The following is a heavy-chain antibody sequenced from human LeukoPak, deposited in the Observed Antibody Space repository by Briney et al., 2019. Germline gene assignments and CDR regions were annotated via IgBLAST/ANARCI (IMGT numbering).Heavy chain of an antibody. D-gene: IGHD6-13*01. V-gene: IGHV4-61*02. CDR2: IYTSGST. Sequence: SETLSLTCTVSGGSISSGSYYWSWIRQPAGKGLEWIGRIYTSGSTNYNPSLKSRVTISVDTSKNQFSLKLSSVTAADTAVYYCGRDMGAAVYYYYYYGMDVWGQGTTVTVSS. CDR3: GRDMGAAVYYYYYYGMDV. CDR1: GGSISSGSYY. J-gene: IGHJ6*02.